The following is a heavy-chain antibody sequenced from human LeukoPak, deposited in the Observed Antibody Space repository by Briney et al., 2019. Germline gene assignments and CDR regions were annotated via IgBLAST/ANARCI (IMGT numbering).Heavy chain of an antibody. CDR3: AASYYYYSSGPRPYYFDF. D-gene: IGHD3-22*01. CDR2: IYYSGST. CDR1: GGSISTYY. J-gene: IGHJ4*02. Sequence: SETLSLTCTVSGGSISTYYWSWIRQPPGKGLEWIGYIYYSGSTNYNPSLKSRVTISVDTSKNQFSLRLSSVTAADTAVYYCAASYYYYSSGPRPYYFDFWGQGTLVTVSS. V-gene: IGHV4-59*08.